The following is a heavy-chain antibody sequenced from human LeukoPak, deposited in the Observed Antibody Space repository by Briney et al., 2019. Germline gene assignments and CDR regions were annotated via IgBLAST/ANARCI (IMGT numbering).Heavy chain of an antibody. J-gene: IGHJ4*02. CDR3: ARGPEHYDILTGIDY. V-gene: IGHV4-39*01. CDR1: GGSIGRSSYY. CDR2: IFYNGIT. D-gene: IGHD3-9*01. Sequence: SETLSLTCTVSGGSIGRSSYYWGWIRQPPGKGLEWIGTIFYNGITYYNPSLKSRVTISVDTSKNQFSLKLGSVTAADTAVYYCARGPEHYDILTGIDYWGQGTLVTVSS.